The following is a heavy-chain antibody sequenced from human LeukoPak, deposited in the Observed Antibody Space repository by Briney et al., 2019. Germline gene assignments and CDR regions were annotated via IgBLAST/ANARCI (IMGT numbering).Heavy chain of an antibody. V-gene: IGHV1-8*01. CDR2: MNPNSGNT. CDR1: GYTFTSYD. Sequence: GASVKVSCKASGYTFTSYDINWVRQATGQGLEWMGWMNPNSGNTGYAQKFQGRVTMTRNTSISTAYMELSSLRSEDTAVYYCARRVDWNYYCYYYYGMDVWGQGTTVTVSS. J-gene: IGHJ6*02. D-gene: IGHD1-7*01. CDR3: ARRVDWNYYCYYYYGMDV.